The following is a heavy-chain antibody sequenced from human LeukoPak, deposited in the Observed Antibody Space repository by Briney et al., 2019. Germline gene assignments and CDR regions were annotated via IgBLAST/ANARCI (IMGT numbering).Heavy chain of an antibody. D-gene: IGHD2-2*01. CDR1: DDSITGYY. CDR3: ARFCTSSSCYYFDY. Sequence: SETLSLTCTVSDDSITGYYWAWIRQPPGKGLEWIAYIYYSGSTNYNPSLKGRVTMSVDTSKNQFSLKLRSVTAADTAVYYCARFCTSSSCYYFDYWGQGARVTVSS. J-gene: IGHJ4*02. V-gene: IGHV4-59*01. CDR2: IYYSGST.